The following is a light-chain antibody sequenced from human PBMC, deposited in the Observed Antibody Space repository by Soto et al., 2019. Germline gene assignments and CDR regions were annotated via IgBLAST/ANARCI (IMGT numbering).Light chain of an antibody. V-gene: IGLV7-46*01. CDR2: DTS. J-gene: IGLJ2*01. CDR3: LLSYSDARPV. Sequence: QAVVTQEPSLTVSPGGTVTLTCGSSTGAVTSGHYPYWFQQKPGQAPWTLIYDTSNKHSWTPARFSGSLRGGKAALTLSRAQPEDEAEYYCLLSYSDARPVFGGGTKLTVL. CDR1: TGAVTSGHY.